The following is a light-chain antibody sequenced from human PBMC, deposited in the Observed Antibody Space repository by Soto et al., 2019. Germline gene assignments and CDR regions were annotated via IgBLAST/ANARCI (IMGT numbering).Light chain of an antibody. J-gene: IGKJ3*01. CDR1: QSISNY. CDR2: AAS. CDR3: QQSYSTPPFT. V-gene: IGKV1-39*01. Sequence: DIQMTPSPSSLSASVGDRVTITCRASQSISNYLNWYQQKPGKAPKLLIYAASTLQGGVPSTFSGSGSGSYFTLTISSLQPEDFATYYCQQSYSTPPFTFGPGTKVDI.